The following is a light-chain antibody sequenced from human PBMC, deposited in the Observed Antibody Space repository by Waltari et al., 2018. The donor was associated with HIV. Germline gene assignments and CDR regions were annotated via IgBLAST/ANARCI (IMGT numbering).Light chain of an antibody. J-gene: IGKJ3*01. CDR2: GTS. Sequence: EIVLTQSPGTLSLSPGERATLSCRASQTVSSNYLAWYQQKPGQATRLLIYGTSSRAIGIPDRFSGSGSGTDFTLTINRLVPEDFAVYYYQQYGSSPTFGPGTKGDSK. CDR3: QQYGSSPT. V-gene: IGKV3-20*01. CDR1: QTVSSNY.